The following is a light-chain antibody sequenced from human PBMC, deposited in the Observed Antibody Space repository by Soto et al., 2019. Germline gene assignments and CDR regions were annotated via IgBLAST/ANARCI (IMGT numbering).Light chain of an antibody. V-gene: IGKV3-20*01. J-gene: IGKJ1*01. CDR1: QSVTSSY. CDR3: QQYGRSPGT. Sequence: EIVLTQSPGTLSLSPGERATLSCRASQSVTSSYLAWYQQKPGQAPRLLIYGASSRATGIPDRFSGSGSGTDFTLTISRLEPEDFAVYYCQQYGRSPGTFGQGTKVDI. CDR2: GAS.